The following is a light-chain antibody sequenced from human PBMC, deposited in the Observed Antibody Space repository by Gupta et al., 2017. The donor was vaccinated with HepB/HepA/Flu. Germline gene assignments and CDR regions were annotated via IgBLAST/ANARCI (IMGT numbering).Light chain of an antibody. CDR1: QGISSY. CDR3: QQLNSYPLFT. CDR2: AAS. J-gene: IGKJ3*01. V-gene: IGKV1-9*01. Sequence: DIQLTQSPSFLSASVGDRVTITCRASQGISSYLAWYQQKPGKAPKLLIYAASTLQSGVPSRFSGSGSGTEFTLTIRGLQPEDFATYYCQQLNSYPLFTFGHGTKLEIK.